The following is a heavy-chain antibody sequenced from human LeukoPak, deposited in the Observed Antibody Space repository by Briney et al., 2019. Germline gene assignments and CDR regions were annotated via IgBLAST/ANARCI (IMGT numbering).Heavy chain of an antibody. CDR3: ARDYQWGTVGATGY. V-gene: IGHV3-21*01. CDR1: GFTFSSYS. D-gene: IGHD1-26*01. J-gene: IGHJ4*02. CDR2: ISSSSSYI. Sequence: GGSLRLSCAASGFTFSSYSMNWVRQAPGKGLEWVSSISSSSSYIYYADSVKGRFTISRDNAKNSLYLQMNSLRAEDTAVYYCARDYQWGTVGATGYWGQGTLVTVSS.